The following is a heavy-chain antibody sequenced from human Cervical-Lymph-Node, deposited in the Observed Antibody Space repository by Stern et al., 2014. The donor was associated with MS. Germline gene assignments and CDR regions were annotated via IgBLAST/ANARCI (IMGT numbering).Heavy chain of an antibody. Sequence: EVHLVESGGGLVQPGGSLRLSCAASGFTFSSYSMSWVRQAPGQGLEWVSAISGSSGDTNYADTVQGRFTISRDNSKNTLYLQMNSLRVEDTALYYCASPNDYSNYVPFDSWGQGTLVTVSS. V-gene: IGHV3-23*04. CDR2: ISGSSGDT. J-gene: IGHJ4*02. CDR3: ASPNDYSNYVPFDS. CDR1: GFTFSSYS. D-gene: IGHD4-11*01.